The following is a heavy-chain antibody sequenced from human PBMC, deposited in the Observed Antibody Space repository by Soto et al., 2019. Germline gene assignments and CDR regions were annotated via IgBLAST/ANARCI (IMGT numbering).Heavy chain of an antibody. CDR2: IWYDGSNK. CDR1: GFTFSSYG. CDR3: ARAFGDIVLVSAGDYYYGMDV. Sequence: PGGSLRLSCAASGFTFSSYGMHWVRQAPGKGLEWVAVIWYDGSNKYYADSVKGRFTISRDNSKNTLYLQMNSLRAEDTAVYYCARAFGDIVLVSAGDYYYGMDVWGQGTTVTVSS. J-gene: IGHJ6*02. D-gene: IGHD2-2*01. V-gene: IGHV3-33*01.